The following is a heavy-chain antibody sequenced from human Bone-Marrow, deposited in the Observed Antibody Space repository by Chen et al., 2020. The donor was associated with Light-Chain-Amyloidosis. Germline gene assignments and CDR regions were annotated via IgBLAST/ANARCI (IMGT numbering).Heavy chain of an antibody. CDR3: VRGTVTTRYFDY. D-gene: IGHD4-17*01. CDR2: INWNGGST. CDR1: GFTFDDFV. J-gene: IGHJ4*02. V-gene: IGHV3-20*04. Sequence: EVQLVESGGGVVRPGGSLRLSRAASGFTFDDFVMSWVRQVPGKGLEWVSGINWNGGSTGYAASVKGRFTVSRDNAKNSLYLEMNSLRAEDTALYYCVRGTVTTRYFDYWGQGILVTVSS.